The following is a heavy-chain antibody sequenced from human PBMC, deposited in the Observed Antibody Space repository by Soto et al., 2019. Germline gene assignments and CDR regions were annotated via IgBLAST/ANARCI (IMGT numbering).Heavy chain of an antibody. Sequence: SETLSVTCAVSGGSISSGGYSWSWIRQPPGKGLEWIGYIYHSGSTYYNPSLKSRVTISVDRSKNQFSLKLSSVTAADTAVYYCARASAYYGSGGFDYWGQGTLVTVSS. V-gene: IGHV4-30-2*01. CDR2: IYHSGST. J-gene: IGHJ4*02. D-gene: IGHD3-10*01. CDR1: GGSISSGGYS. CDR3: ARASAYYGSGGFDY.